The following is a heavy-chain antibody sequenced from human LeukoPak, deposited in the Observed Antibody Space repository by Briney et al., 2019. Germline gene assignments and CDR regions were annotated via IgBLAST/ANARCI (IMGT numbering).Heavy chain of an antibody. V-gene: IGHV4-4*02. CDR1: GGSISSSNW. CDR2: IYHSGST. CDR3: ARVTGGSSWYSFDY. J-gene: IGHJ4*02. D-gene: IGHD6-13*01. Sequence: SETLSLTCAVSGGSISSSNWWSWVRQPPGKGLEWIGEIYHSGSTNYNPSLKSRVTISVDKSKNQFSLKLSSVTAADTAVYYCARVTGGSSWYSFDYWGQGTLVTVSS.